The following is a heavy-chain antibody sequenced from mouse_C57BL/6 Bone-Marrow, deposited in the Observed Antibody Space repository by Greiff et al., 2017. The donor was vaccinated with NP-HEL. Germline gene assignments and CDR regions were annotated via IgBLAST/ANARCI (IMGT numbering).Heavy chain of an antibody. Sequence: DVQLQESGPELVKPGASVKISCKASGYTFTDYYMNWVKQSHGKSLEWIGDINPNNGGTSYNQKFKGKATLTVDKSSSTAYMELRSLTSEDSAVYYCARRGYVTTRNYFDYWGQGTTLTVSS. J-gene: IGHJ2*01. D-gene: IGHD2-12*01. CDR1: GYTFTDYY. CDR2: INPNNGGT. V-gene: IGHV1-26*01. CDR3: ARRGYVTTRNYFDY.